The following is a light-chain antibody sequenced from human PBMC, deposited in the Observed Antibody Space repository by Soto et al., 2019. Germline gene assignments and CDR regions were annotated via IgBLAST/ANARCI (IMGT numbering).Light chain of an antibody. CDR1: QGFSDY. J-gene: IGKJ2*01. CDR3: QKYNIAPYT. V-gene: IGKV1-27*01. Sequence: DIQMTQSPSSLSASVGDRVTITCRARQGFSDYLAWYQQKPGKVPKLLIYAASTLQSGVPSRFSGSGSGTDFTLTISSLQPEDVATYYCQKYNIAPYTVGKGTKVEIK. CDR2: AAS.